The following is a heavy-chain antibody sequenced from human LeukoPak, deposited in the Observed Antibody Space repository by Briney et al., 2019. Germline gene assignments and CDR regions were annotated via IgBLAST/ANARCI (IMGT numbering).Heavy chain of an antibody. CDR1: GFTVGSNY. V-gene: IGHV3-53*01. D-gene: IGHD4-11*01. J-gene: IGHJ6*02. Sequence: GGSLRLSCAASGFTVGSNYMSWVRQAPGKGLEWVSVIYSGGSTYYADSVKGRFTISRDNSKNTLYLQMNSLRAEDTAVYYCARVESTVTPHFYGMDVWGQGTTVTVSS. CDR2: IYSGGST. CDR3: ARVESTVTPHFYGMDV.